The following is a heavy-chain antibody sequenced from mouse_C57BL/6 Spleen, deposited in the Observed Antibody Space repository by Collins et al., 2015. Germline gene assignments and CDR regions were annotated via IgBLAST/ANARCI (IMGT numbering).Heavy chain of an antibody. CDR1: GYTFTSYV. V-gene: IGHV1-14*01. CDR3: ARGGFPAWFAY. J-gene: IGHJ3*01. CDR2: INPYNDGT. Sequence: EVQLQQSGPELVKPGASVKMSCKASGYTFTSYVMHWVKQKPGQGLEWIGYINPYNDGTKYNEKFKGKATLTSDKSSSTAYMELSSLTSEDSAVYYCARGGFPAWFAYWSQGTLVTVSA.